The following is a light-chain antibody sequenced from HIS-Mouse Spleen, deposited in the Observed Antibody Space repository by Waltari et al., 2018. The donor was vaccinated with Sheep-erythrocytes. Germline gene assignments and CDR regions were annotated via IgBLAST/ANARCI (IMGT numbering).Light chain of an antibody. J-gene: IGLJ1*01. V-gene: IGLV2-11*01. Sequence: QSALTQPRSVSGSPGQSVPIPCPATSSDVGGYHYVPWYQQHPGKAPKLMIYDVSKRPSGVPDRFSGSKSGNTASLTISGLQAEDEADYYCCSYAGSYNHVFATGTKVTVL. CDR3: CSYAGSYNHV. CDR1: SSDVGGYHY. CDR2: DVS.